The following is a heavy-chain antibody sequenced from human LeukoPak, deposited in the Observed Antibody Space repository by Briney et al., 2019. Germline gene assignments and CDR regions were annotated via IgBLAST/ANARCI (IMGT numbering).Heavy chain of an antibody. CDR1: GYSFTSYW. CDR3: ARGSYCSSTRCYLLLDY. CDR2: IYPSDSYI. D-gene: IGHD2-2*01. V-gene: IGHV5-51*01. Sequence: GESLQISCQGSGYSFTSYWIGWVRQMPGKGLEWMGIIYPSDSYIRYTPSFQGQVTISADKSISTAYLQWSSLKTSDTAMYYCARGSYCSSTRCYLLLDYWGQGTLVTVSS. J-gene: IGHJ4*02.